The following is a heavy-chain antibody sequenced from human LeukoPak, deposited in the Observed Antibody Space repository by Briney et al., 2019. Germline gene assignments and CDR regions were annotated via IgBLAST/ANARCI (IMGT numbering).Heavy chain of an antibody. J-gene: IGHJ5*02. CDR1: GFSFSCYW. CDR3: VRDGAGFDP. D-gene: IGHD3-16*01. Sequence: GGSLRLSCAASGFSFSCYWMHWVRQAPGKGLVWVSRIYADGRRTDYADSVKGRFTISRDNAKNTLYLHMNSLRAEDTAVYYCVRDGAGFDPWGQGTLVTVSS. V-gene: IGHV3-74*01. CDR2: IYADGRRT.